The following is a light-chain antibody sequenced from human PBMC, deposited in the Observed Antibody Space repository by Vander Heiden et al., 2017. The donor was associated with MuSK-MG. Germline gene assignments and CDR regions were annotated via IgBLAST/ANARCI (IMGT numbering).Light chain of an antibody. CDR2: DAS. Sequence: EIVLTQSPAPLSLSPGVRATLACRACQRVSSYLAWYQQKPGQAPRLLIYDASSRATGIPARFSGSGSGTDFTLTISSLEPEDFAVYYCQQRSNWPLTFGGGTKVEIK. CDR3: QQRSNWPLT. V-gene: IGKV3-11*01. J-gene: IGKJ4*01. CDR1: QRVSSY.